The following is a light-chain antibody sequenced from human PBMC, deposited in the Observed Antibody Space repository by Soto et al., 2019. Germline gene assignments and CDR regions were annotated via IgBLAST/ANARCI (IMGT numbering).Light chain of an antibody. Sequence: EIVLTQSPATLSLSPGERVTLSCRASQSVSSSLGWYQQKPGQAPRLLIYDASNRATGIPARFSGSGSGTDFTLTISSLEPEDSAVYYCQQYAEGTPITFGQGTRLEIK. J-gene: IGKJ5*01. CDR1: QSVSSS. CDR3: QQYAEGTPIT. CDR2: DAS. V-gene: IGKV3-11*01.